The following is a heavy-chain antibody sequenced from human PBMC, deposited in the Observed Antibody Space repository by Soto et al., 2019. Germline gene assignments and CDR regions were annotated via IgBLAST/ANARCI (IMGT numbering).Heavy chain of an antibody. CDR1: GGYISNYY. Sequence: SETLSLTCTVSGGYISNYYWSWIRQPPGKGLEWIGNIYYTGSTNYNPSLKSRVTISIDTSKNHFSLNLSSVTAADTAVYYCSRERESASEHWGQGTLVTVSS. J-gene: IGHJ4*02. CDR3: SRERESASEH. V-gene: IGHV4-59*12. CDR2: IYYTGST.